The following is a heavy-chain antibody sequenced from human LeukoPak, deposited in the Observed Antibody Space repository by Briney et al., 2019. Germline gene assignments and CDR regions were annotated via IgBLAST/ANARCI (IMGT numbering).Heavy chain of an antibody. V-gene: IGHV3-23*01. CDR1: GFTFSSHA. CDR2: ISGSGGST. D-gene: IGHD6-19*01. J-gene: IGHJ4*02. Sequence: PSGGSLRLSCAASGFTFSSHAMSWVRQAPGKGLEWVSGISGSGGSTYYADSVKGRFTISRDNSKNTLYVQMNSLRAEDTAVYHCAKGRAGIDYWGQGTLVIVSS. CDR3: AKGRAGIDY.